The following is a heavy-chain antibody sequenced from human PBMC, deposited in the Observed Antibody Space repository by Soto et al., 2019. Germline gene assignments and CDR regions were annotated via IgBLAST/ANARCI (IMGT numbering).Heavy chain of an antibody. CDR2: INHSGST. V-gene: IGHV4-34*01. CDR1: GGSCSGYY. J-gene: IGHJ4*02. Sequence: SETLSLTCAVYGGSCSGYYWSWIRQHPGKGLEWIGYINHSGSTNYNPSLKSRVTISVDTSKNQFSLKLSSVTAADTAVYYCARENEWLSEFDYWGQGTLVTVSS. D-gene: IGHD5-12*01. CDR3: ARENEWLSEFDY.